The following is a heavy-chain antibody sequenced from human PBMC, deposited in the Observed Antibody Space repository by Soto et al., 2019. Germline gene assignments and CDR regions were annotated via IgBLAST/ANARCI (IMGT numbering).Heavy chain of an antibody. Sequence: QVQLQESGPGLVKPSQTLSLTCTVSGGSISSGDYYWSWIRQPPGKGLEWIGSIYYSGSTYYNPSLKSLVTTSVDTSKNQYSLKLSSVTAADTAVYYCARWKGIYHMSYYGMDVWGQGTTVTVSS. J-gene: IGHJ6*02. V-gene: IGHV4-30-4*01. CDR3: ARWKGIYHMSYYGMDV. D-gene: IGHD3-16*02. CDR2: IYYSGST. CDR1: GGSISSGDYY.